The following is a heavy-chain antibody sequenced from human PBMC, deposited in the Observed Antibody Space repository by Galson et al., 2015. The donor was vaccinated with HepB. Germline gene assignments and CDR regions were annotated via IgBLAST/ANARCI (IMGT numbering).Heavy chain of an antibody. J-gene: IGHJ6*02. Sequence: SLRLSGAVSGSKFSTKAMSWVRQAPGKGLDWVSSISGSGHDTYYAASVKGRFTISRDNSKNTLDLQMNSLRVEDTALYHCVKDFRDDIPIGHKYFYGMDVWGRGTMVTV. CDR2: ISGSGHDT. D-gene: IGHD3-9*01. V-gene: IGHV3-23*01. CDR1: GSKFSTKA. CDR3: VKDFRDDIPIGHKYFYGMDV.